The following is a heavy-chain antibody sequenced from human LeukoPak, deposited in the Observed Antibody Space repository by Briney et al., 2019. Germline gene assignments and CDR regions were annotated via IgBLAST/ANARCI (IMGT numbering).Heavy chain of an antibody. CDR1: GGSISSSSYN. J-gene: IGHJ4*02. CDR2: IYYTGST. CDR3: ARDVGARLPGY. D-gene: IGHD6-6*01. V-gene: IGHV4-39*07. Sequence: SETLSLTCSVSGGSISSSSYNWAWIRQPPGKGLEWIGSIYYTGSTYYNPSLKSRVTISVDKSMNHFSLKLSSVTAADSAVYYCARDVGARLPGYWGQGSLVTVSS.